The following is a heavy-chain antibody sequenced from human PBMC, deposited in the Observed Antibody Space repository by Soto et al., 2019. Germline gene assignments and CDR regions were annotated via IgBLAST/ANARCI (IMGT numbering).Heavy chain of an antibody. CDR1: GGSISSYY. CDR3: AREVYDSSGYYFWYFDL. Sequence: QVQLQESGPGLVKPSETLSLTCTVSGGSISSYYWSWIRQPPGKGLEWIGYIYYSGSTNYNPSLMSRVTISVDTSKNQFSLKLSSVTAADTAVYYCAREVYDSSGYYFWYFDLWGRGTLVTVSS. J-gene: IGHJ2*01. CDR2: IYYSGST. V-gene: IGHV4-59*01. D-gene: IGHD3-22*01.